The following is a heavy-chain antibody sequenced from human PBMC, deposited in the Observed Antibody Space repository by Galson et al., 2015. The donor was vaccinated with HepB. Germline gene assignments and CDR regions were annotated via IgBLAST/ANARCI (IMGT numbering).Heavy chain of an antibody. CDR3: ARDARPLVHYQKDYYYYGMDV. D-gene: IGHD2-2*01. V-gene: IGHV3-66*01. Sequence: SLRLSCAASGFTVSSNYMSWVRQAPGKGLEWVSVIYSGGSTYYADSVKGRFTISRDNSKNTLYLQMNSLGAEDTAVYYCARDARPLVHYQKDYYYYGMDVGGQGATFTVSS. J-gene: IGHJ6*02. CDR1: GFTVSSNY. CDR2: IYSGGST.